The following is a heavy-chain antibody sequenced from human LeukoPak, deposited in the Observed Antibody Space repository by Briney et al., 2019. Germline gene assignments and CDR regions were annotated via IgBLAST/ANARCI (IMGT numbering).Heavy chain of an antibody. D-gene: IGHD3-3*01. J-gene: IGHJ3*02. CDR2: IKQDGSEK. Sequence: GGSLRLSCAASGFTFSSYWMSWVRQAPGKGLEWVANIKQDGSEKYYVDSVKGRFTISRDNAKNSLYLQMNSLRAEDTAVYYCARGGERSGSDAFDIWGQGTMVTVSS. CDR1: GFTFSSYW. CDR3: ARGGERSGSDAFDI. V-gene: IGHV3-7*01.